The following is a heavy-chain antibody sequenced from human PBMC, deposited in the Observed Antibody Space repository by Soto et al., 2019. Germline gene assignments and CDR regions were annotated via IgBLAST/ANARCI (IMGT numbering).Heavy chain of an antibody. J-gene: IGHJ4*02. Sequence: GGSLRLSCSASGFTFSDYYMSWIRQAPGKGLEWVSYISSSGSTIYYADSVKGRFTIPRDNAKNSLYLQMNSLRAEDTAVYYCARDRLGYCSGGSCYIVYWGQGTLVTAPQ. D-gene: IGHD2-15*01. CDR3: ARDRLGYCSGGSCYIVY. V-gene: IGHV3-11*01. CDR2: ISSSGSTI. CDR1: GFTFSDYY.